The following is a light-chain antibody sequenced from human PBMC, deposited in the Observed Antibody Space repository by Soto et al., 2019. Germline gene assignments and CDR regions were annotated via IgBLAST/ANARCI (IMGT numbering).Light chain of an antibody. CDR2: AAS. V-gene: IGKV1-5*01. Sequence: DIQMSQSPSSLSASVGARVTITCRAAESISRHLNWYQQKPGRAPDLLIYAASTLQNGVPSRFTGSGSGTEFTLTISSLQPDDFATYYCQHYNIYSEAFGHGA. J-gene: IGKJ1*01. CDR1: ESISRH. CDR3: QHYNIYSEA.